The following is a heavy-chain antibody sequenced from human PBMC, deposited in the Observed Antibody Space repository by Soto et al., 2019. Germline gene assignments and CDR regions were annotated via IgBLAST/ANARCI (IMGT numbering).Heavy chain of an antibody. D-gene: IGHD3-22*01. CDR2: ISYDGSNK. V-gene: IGHV3-30-3*01. CDR3: ARVGKWLPPYYYYYGMDV. J-gene: IGHJ6*02. Sequence: QVQLVESGGGVVQPGRSLRLSCAASGFTFSSYAMHWVCQAPGKGLEWVAVISYDGSNKYYADSVKGRFTISRDNSKNTLYLQMNSLRAEDTAVYYCARVGKWLPPYYYYYGMDVWGQGTTVTVSS. CDR1: GFTFSSYA.